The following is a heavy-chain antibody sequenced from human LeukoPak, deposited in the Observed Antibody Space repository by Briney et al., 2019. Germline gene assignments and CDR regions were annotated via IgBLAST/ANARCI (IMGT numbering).Heavy chain of an antibody. J-gene: IGHJ4*02. CDR2: ISSSSSYI. CDR1: GFTFSSYS. D-gene: IGHD3-10*01. CDR3: ARGLKMVRGVDY. Sequence: GGSLRLSCAASGFTFSSYSMNWVRQAPGKGLEGVSSISSSSSYIYYADSVKGRFTISRDNAKNSLYLQMNSLRAEDTAVYYCARGLKMVRGVDYWGQGTLVTVSS. V-gene: IGHV3-21*01.